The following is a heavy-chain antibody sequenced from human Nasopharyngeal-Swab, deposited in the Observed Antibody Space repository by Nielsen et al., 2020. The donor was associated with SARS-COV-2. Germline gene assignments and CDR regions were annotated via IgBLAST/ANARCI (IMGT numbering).Heavy chain of an antibody. V-gene: IGHV4-59*13. J-gene: IGHJ2*01. Sequence: SETLSLTCSVSGGSISSYYWSWIRQPPGKGLEWIGHIYYSGSTNYNPSLKSRVTISVDTSKKQFSLKLSSVTAADTAVYYCARVAYSSSWYYLWYFDLWGRGTLVTVSS. CDR2: IYYSGST. D-gene: IGHD6-13*01. CDR1: GGSISSYY. CDR3: ARVAYSSSWYYLWYFDL.